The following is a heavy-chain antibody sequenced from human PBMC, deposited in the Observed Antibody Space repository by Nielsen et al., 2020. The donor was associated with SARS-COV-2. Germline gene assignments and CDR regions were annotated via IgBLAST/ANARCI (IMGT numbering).Heavy chain of an antibody. D-gene: IGHD3-10*01. CDR1: GFTFSDYY. CDR2: ISSSGSTI. CDR3: ASLYYYGSGSYWVDY. J-gene: IGHJ4*02. Sequence: GESLKISCAASGFTFSDYYMSWIRQAPGKGLEWVSYISSSGSTIYYADSVKGRFTISRDNAKNSLYLQMNSLRAEDTAVYYCASLYYYGSGSYWVDYWGQGTLVTVSS. V-gene: IGHV3-11*01.